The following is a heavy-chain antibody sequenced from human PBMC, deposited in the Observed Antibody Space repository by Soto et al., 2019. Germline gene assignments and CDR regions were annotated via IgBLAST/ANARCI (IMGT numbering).Heavy chain of an antibody. CDR3: MRSSIEPRIFMYPLDY. D-gene: IGHD6-6*01. Sequence: SETLSLTCAVYGGSFSGYYWSWIRQPPGKGLEWIGEINHSGNTNYNPSLKSRVTISLDTSKNQFSLRLNSVTAADTAVYFCMRSSIEPRIFMYPLDYWGLGTLVTVSS. V-gene: IGHV4-34*01. J-gene: IGHJ4*02. CDR2: INHSGNT. CDR1: GGSFSGYY.